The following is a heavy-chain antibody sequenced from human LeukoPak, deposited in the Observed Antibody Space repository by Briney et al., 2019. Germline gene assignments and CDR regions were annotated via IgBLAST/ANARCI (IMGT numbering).Heavy chain of an antibody. CDR2: VYYTGAS. J-gene: IGHJ4*02. CDR1: GGSISCSSYY. CDR3: ARGAPPQN. V-gene: IGHV4-39*07. Sequence: SGTLSLTCTVSGGSISCSSYYWGWIRQPPGKGLEWIGSVYYTGASYYNPSLKSRVTISIDTSKKHFSLKLTSVTAADTAVYYCARGAPPQNWGQGTLVTVSS.